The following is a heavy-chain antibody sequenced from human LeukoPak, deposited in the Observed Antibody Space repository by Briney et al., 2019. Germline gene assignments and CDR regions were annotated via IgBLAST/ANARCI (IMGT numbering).Heavy chain of an antibody. Sequence: GGSLRLSCAASGFTVSSNYMSWVRQAPGKGLEWVSVIYSGGSTYYADSVKGRFTISRDNSKNTLYLQMNSLRAEDTAVYYCARDGPRSSGSYPIWGQGTIVTVSS. CDR3: ARDGPRSSGSYPI. CDR1: GFTVSSNY. D-gene: IGHD3-10*01. V-gene: IGHV3-66*01. CDR2: IYSGGST. J-gene: IGHJ3*02.